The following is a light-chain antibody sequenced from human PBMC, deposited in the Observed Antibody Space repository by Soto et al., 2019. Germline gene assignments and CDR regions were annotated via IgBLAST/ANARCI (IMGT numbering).Light chain of an antibody. CDR2: GNS. CDR1: SSNIGAGYD. Sequence: QSVLTQPPSVSGAPGQRVTISCTGSSSNIGAGYDVHWYQQLPGTAPKLLIYGNSNRPSGVPDRFSGSKSGTSASLAITGLQAEDEADYYCQSYDSSLSGSDVFGNGTQLTVL. CDR3: QSYDSSLSGSDV. J-gene: IGLJ7*01. V-gene: IGLV1-40*01.